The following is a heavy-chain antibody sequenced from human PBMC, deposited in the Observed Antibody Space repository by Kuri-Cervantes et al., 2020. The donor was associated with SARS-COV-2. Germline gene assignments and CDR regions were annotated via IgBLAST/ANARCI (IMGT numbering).Heavy chain of an antibody. CDR3: ARGLYDFWSGYYSLMGYYYYYYYIDV. CDR2: MNPNSGNT. CDR1: GYTFTSYD. Sequence: ASVKVSCKASGYTFTSYDINWVRQATGQGLEWMGWMNPNSGNTGYAQKFQGRVTMTRNTSISTAYMELSSLRSEDTAVYYCARGLYDFWSGYYSLMGYYYYYYYIDVWGKGTTVTVSS. J-gene: IGHJ6*03. D-gene: IGHD3-3*01. V-gene: IGHV1-8*01.